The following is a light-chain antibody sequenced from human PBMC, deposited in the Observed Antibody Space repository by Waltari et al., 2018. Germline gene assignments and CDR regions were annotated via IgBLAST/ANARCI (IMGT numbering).Light chain of an antibody. CDR3: SSYGGGSTAE. V-gene: IGLV2-14*03. Sequence: QSALTQPASVSGSPGQSITISCTGTSSDVGGYNFVSWYQQHPGNAPKLIIYDVNSRPSGVADRFSGSKSGNTASLTISGIQTDDEADYFCSSYGGGSTAEFGGGTKLTVL. CDR1: SSDVGGYNF. J-gene: IGLJ3*02. CDR2: DVN.